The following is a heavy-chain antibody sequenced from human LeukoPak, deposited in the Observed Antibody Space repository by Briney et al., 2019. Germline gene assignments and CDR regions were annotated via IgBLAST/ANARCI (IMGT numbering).Heavy chain of an antibody. CDR2: IIPIFGTT. Sequence: ASVKVSCKASGGTFSSYTINWVRQAPGQGLEWMGRIIPIFGTTDYAQKFQGRVTITMDESTSTAYMELSSLRSEDTAVYYCARVEGVYRYAYDYWGQGTLVTVSS. CDR1: GGTFSSYT. D-gene: IGHD3-16*01. V-gene: IGHV1-69*05. CDR3: ARVEGVYRYAYDY. J-gene: IGHJ4*02.